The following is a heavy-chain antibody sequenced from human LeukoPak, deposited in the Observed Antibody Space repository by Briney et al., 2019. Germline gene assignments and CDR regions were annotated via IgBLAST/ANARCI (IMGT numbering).Heavy chain of an antibody. CDR2: IYAGGSSSA. D-gene: IGHD3-16*01. Sequence: PGGSLRLSCAASGFNLTDYWMSWVRQAPGKGLEWVSLIYAGGSSSAFYADSVKGRFTGSRHDSKNTLDLQMNGLRADDTAVYYCLRQGVGDPPRWGQGTLVTVSS. V-gene: IGHV3-53*04. CDR1: GFNLTDYW. CDR3: LRQGVGDPPR. J-gene: IGHJ4*02.